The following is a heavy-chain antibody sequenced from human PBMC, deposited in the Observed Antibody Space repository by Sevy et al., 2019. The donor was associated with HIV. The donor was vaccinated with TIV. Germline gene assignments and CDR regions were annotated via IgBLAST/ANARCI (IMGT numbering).Heavy chain of an antibody. D-gene: IGHD3-10*01. CDR2: ISYDGSNK. J-gene: IGHJ4*02. CDR3: ARDEVEHLWFGKGVGYYLDY. Sequence: GGSLRLSCAASGFTFSSYAMHWVRQAPGKGLEWVAVISYDGSNKYYADSVKGRFTISRDNSKNTLYLQMNSLRAEDTAVYYCARDEVEHLWFGKGVGYYLDYWGQGTLVTVSS. V-gene: IGHV3-30-3*01. CDR1: GFTFSSYA.